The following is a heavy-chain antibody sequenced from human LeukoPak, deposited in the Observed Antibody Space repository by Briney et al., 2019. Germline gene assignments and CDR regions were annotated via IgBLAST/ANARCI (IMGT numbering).Heavy chain of an antibody. J-gene: IGHJ3*02. D-gene: IGHD3-16*01. V-gene: IGHV5-51*01. Sequence: GESLQISCKGSGYSFTTYWIGWVRQMPGKGLEWMGIIYPGDSDTKYSPSFQGQVTISADKSISTAYLLWSSLKASDTAMYYCATYFAGAETFDIWGQGTMVTVSS. CDR1: GYSFTTYW. CDR3: ATYFAGAETFDI. CDR2: IYPGDSDT.